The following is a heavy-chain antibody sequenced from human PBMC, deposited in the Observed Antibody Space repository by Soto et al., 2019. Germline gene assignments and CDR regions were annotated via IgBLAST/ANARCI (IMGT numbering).Heavy chain of an antibody. CDR2: IYYSGST. Sequence: SETLSLTCTVSGGSISSYYWSWIRQPPGKGLEWIGYIYYSGSTNYNPSLKSRVTISVDTSKNQFSLKLSSVTAADTAVYYCASHYRRRGWEWATEPLFDYWGQGTLVPSP. D-gene: IGHD6-19*01. J-gene: IGHJ4*02. CDR3: ASHYRRRGWEWATEPLFDY. V-gene: IGHV4-59*01. CDR1: GGSISSYY.